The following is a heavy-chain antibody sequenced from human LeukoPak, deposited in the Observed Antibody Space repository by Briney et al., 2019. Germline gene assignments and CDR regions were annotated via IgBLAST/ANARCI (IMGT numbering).Heavy chain of an antibody. CDR1: GFTFSTYM. CDR3: VRELAY. J-gene: IGHJ4*02. CDR2: ISSDSGAI. D-gene: IGHD1-1*01. V-gene: IGHV3-48*01. Sequence: GGSLRLSCAASGFTFSTYMMNWVRQAPGKGLVWLSYISSDSGAIYYADSVQGRFTISRDNAQKSLYLQMNSLRVEDTAVYYCVRELAYWGQGALVTVSS.